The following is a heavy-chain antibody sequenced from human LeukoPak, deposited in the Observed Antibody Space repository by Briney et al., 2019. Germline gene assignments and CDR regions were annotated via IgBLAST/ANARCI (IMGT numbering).Heavy chain of an antibody. J-gene: IGHJ4*02. Sequence: PSETLSLTCTVSGGSISSGSYYWGWIRQPPGKGLEWIGSIYYSGSTYSNPSLKNRVTISVNTANNQFSLKLSSVTAADSAVYYCARRGASYRYFDYWGQGALVTVSS. CDR2: IYYSGST. CDR1: GGSISSGSYY. V-gene: IGHV4-39*01. CDR3: ARRGASYRYFDY. D-gene: IGHD1-26*01.